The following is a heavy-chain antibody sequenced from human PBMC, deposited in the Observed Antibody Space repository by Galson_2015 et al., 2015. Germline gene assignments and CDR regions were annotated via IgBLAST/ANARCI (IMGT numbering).Heavy chain of an antibody. CDR3: ARGYSNYAPFDY. CDR1: GYTFSTYY. D-gene: IGHD4-11*01. Sequence: SVKVSCKASGYTFSTYYMHWVRQAPGQGLEWMGIINCSGGSASYAQKFQGRVTMTRDMSTSTVYMEVSSLRSEDTAVYYCARGYSNYAPFDYWAREPWSPSPQ. CDR2: INCSGGSA. J-gene: IGHJ4*02. V-gene: IGHV1-46*01.